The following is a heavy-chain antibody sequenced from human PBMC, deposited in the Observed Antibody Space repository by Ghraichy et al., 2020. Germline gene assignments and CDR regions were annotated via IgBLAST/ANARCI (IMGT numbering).Heavy chain of an antibody. V-gene: IGHV3-43*01. CDR3: AKEGSSTRPFDS. Sequence: GGSLRLSCAASGFSFDDYTMHWVRQGPVKGLEWVSLITWDGGTTDYADSVKGRFTISRDNSKHSLYLQMNSLKTEDTALYYCAKEGSSTRPFDSWGQGTLVTVSS. CDR2: ITWDGGTT. J-gene: IGHJ4*02. CDR1: GFSFDDYT. D-gene: IGHD2-2*01.